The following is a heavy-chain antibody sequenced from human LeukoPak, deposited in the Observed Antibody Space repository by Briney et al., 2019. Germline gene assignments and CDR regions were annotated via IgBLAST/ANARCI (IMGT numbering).Heavy chain of an antibody. CDR3: AREIPYSSSWSNFDY. CDR2: INHSGST. V-gene: IGHV4-34*01. D-gene: IGHD6-13*01. CDR1: GVSFSGYY. Sequence: SETLSLTCAVYGVSFSGYYWSWIRQPPGKGLEWIGEINHSGSTNYNPSLKSRVTISVDTSKNQFSLKLSSVTAADTAVYYCAREIPYSSSWSNFDYWGQGTLVTVSS. J-gene: IGHJ4*02.